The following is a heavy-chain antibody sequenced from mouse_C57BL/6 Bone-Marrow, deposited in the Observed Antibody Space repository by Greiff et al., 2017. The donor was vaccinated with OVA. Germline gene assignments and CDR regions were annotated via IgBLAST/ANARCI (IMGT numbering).Heavy chain of an antibody. D-gene: IGHD2-2*01. CDR3: ASRRVTTEFAY. J-gene: IGHJ3*01. Sequence: QVQLQQPGAELVKPGASVKLSCKASGYTFTSYWMPWVKQRPGQGLEWIGMIHPNSGSTNSNEKFKSKATLTVDKSSSTAYMQLSSLTSEDSAVYYCASRRVTTEFAYWGQGTLVTVSA. CDR2: IHPNSGST. V-gene: IGHV1-64*01. CDR1: GYTFTSYW.